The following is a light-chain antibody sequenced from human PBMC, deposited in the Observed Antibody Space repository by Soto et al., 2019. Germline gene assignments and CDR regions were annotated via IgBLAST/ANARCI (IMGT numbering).Light chain of an antibody. J-gene: IGKJ5*01. Sequence: EIVLTQSPGTLSLSPGERATLSCRSSQSFSSAYLAWYQQMPGQAPRLLIYGASTRATGTPDRFSGGGSGTDFTLTISRLEPEDFAEYYCQQYGNAPVTFGQGTRLEIK. V-gene: IGKV3-20*01. CDR2: GAS. CDR3: QQYGNAPVT. CDR1: QSFSSAY.